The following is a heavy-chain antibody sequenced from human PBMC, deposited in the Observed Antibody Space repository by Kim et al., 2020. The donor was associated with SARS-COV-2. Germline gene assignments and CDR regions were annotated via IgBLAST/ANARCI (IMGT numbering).Heavy chain of an antibody. J-gene: IGHJ4*02. V-gene: IGHV3-48*02. Sequence: NGSLTISRDNAKNSLYLEMNSLRDEDTAVYYCARDGRTYYYDSSGYVHFDYWGQGTLVTVSS. CDR3: ARDGRTYYYDSSGYVHFDY. D-gene: IGHD3-22*01.